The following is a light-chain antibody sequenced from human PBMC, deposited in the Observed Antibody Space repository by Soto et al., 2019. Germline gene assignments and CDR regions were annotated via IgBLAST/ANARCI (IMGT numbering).Light chain of an antibody. J-gene: IGKJ5*01. CDR1: QSVSNF. V-gene: IGKV3-11*01. Sequence: EIVLTQSPATLSLSPGERATLSCRASQSVSNFLAWYQQKPVQAPRLLIYGASTRVTGIPARFSGSGSGTDFTLTISSLEPEDFAVYYCQQRSNWPPITFGQGTRLEIK. CDR2: GAS. CDR3: QQRSNWPPIT.